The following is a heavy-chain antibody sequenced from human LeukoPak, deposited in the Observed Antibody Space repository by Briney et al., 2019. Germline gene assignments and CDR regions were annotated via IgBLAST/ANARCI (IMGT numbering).Heavy chain of an antibody. D-gene: IGHD7-27*01. Sequence: GGSLRLSCAASEFTFNTYWMSWVRRAPGKGLEWVGNINQDGTEAFYADSVKGRFIISRDNAENSLYLQMNSLRAEDAAVYYCARDLTGGDDYFDYWGQGTLVTVSS. CDR2: INQDGTEA. CDR1: EFTFNTYW. J-gene: IGHJ4*02. V-gene: IGHV3-7*01. CDR3: ARDLTGGDDYFDY.